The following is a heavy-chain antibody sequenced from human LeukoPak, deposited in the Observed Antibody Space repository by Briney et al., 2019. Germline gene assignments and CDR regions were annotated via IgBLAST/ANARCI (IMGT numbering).Heavy chain of an antibody. V-gene: IGHV4-4*02. CDR3: ARHYGP. CDR2: VYHTGSS. D-gene: IGHD3-16*01. CDR1: GGSISGTNW. J-gene: IGHJ5*02. Sequence: PSETLSLTCAVSGGSISGTNWWSWVRQPPGKGPEWIGEVYHTGSSNYNPSLKSRVTISVDKSKSQFSLKLTSVTAADTAVYYCARHYGPWGQGTLVTVSS.